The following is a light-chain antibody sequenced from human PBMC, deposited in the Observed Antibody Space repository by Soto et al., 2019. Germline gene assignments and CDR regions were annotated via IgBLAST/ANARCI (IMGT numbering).Light chain of an antibody. V-gene: IGKV1-12*01. CDR2: AAS. Sequence: DIQMTQSPSSLSGSVGDRFTITCQASQDIANYLNWYQQKPGKAPKLLIYAASSLQSGVPSRFSGSGSGTDFTLTINSLQPEDFATYYCQQAYSFPITFGQGTRLEIK. J-gene: IGKJ5*01. CDR1: QDIANY. CDR3: QQAYSFPIT.